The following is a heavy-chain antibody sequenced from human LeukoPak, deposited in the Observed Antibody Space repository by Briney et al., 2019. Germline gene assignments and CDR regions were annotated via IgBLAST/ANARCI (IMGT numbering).Heavy chain of an antibody. Sequence: GGSLRLSCAASGLTFDDYAMHWVRQAPGKGLEWVSGISWNSGSIGYADSVKGRFTISRDNSKNTLYLQMNSLRAEDTAVYYCAKGSGSRRLSVAFDIWGQGTMVAVSS. CDR3: AKGSGSRRLSVAFDI. CDR1: GLTFDDYA. CDR2: ISWNSGSI. V-gene: IGHV3-9*01. D-gene: IGHD1-26*01. J-gene: IGHJ3*02.